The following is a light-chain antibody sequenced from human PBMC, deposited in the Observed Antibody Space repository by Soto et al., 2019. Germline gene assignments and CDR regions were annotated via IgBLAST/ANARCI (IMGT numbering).Light chain of an antibody. J-gene: IGKJ1*01. CDR1: QSIRTW. Sequence: DIQMTQSPSTLSASVGDRVTITCRASQSIRTWLAWYRQKPGKAPKLLIYKASSLESGVPSRLSGSGSGTEFTLTISSLQPDDFATYYCQQYNSYSWTFGQGTNVEIK. CDR2: KAS. CDR3: QQYNSYSWT. V-gene: IGKV1-5*03.